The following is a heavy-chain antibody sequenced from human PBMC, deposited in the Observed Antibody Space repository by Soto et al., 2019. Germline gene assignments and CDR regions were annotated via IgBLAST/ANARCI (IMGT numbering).Heavy chain of an antibody. V-gene: IGHV3-33*01. CDR2: IWYDGSNK. CDR3: ARDFTIFGAPYYYMDV. CDR1: GFTFSSYG. J-gene: IGHJ6*03. D-gene: IGHD3-3*01. Sequence: QVQLVESGGGVVQPGRSLRLSCAASGFTFSSYGMHWVRQAPGKGLEWVAVIWYDGSNKYYADSVKGRFTISRDNSKNTLYLQMNSLRAEDTAVYYCARDFTIFGAPYYYMDVWGKGTTVTVSS.